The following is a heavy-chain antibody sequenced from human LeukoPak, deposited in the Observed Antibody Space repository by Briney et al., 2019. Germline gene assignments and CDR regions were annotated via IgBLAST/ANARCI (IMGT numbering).Heavy chain of an antibody. CDR1: GGSISSGDYY. CDR3: ARERSGSYPFDY. CDR2: IYYNGNT. D-gene: IGHD1-26*01. V-gene: IGHV4-30-4*08. Sequence: SETLSLTCTVSGGSISSGDYYWSWIRQPPGKGLEWIGYIYYNGNTYSNPSLKSRVTMSLDTSKNQIFLKLSSVTAADTAVYYCARERSGSYPFDYWGQGTLVTVSS. J-gene: IGHJ4*02.